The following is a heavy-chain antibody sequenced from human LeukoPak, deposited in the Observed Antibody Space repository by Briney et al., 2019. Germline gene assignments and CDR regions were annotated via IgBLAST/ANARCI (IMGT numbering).Heavy chain of an antibody. V-gene: IGHV1-18*04. Sequence: ASVKVSCKASGYSFTSHYMHWVRQAPGQGLEWMGWISAYNGNTNYAQKLQGRVTMTTDTSTSTAYMELRSLRSDDTAVYYCARADLWFGELGYWGQGTLVTVSS. CDR3: ARADLWFGELGY. D-gene: IGHD3-10*01. CDR1: GYSFTSHY. CDR2: ISAYNGNT. J-gene: IGHJ4*02.